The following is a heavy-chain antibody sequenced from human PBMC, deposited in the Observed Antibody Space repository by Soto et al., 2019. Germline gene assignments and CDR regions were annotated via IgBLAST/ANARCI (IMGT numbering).Heavy chain of an antibody. Sequence: GGSLRLSCAVSGLTFSSYAMSWVRQGPGKGLEWVSTISGSGGSTYYADSVKGRFTISRDNSRDTLCLQMNTLRPEDTAVYYCARGADWFDSWGQGTLVTVSS. J-gene: IGHJ5*01. V-gene: IGHV3-23*01. CDR1: GLTFSSYA. CDR3: ARGADWFDS. CDR2: ISGSGGST.